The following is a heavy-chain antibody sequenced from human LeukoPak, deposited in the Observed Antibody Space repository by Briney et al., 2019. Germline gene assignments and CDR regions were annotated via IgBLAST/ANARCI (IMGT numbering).Heavy chain of an antibody. Sequence: PSQTLSLTCTVSGGSISRYYWSWIRQPPGKGLEWIGYIYYSGSTNYNPSLKSRVTISVDTSKNQFSLKLSSVTAADTAVYYCARFACSSTSCYSVWFDPWGQGTLVTVSS. CDR1: GGSISRYY. D-gene: IGHD2-2*01. J-gene: IGHJ5*02. CDR3: ARFACSSTSCYSVWFDP. V-gene: IGHV4-59*01. CDR2: IYYSGST.